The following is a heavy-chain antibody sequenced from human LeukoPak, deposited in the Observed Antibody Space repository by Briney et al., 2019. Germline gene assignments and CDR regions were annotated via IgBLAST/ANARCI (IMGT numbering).Heavy chain of an antibody. CDR3: AKDYGSGSSYYYYMDV. Sequence: GGSLRLSCAASGFTFDDYAMHWVRQAPGKGLEWVSGISWNSGSIGYADSVKGRFTISRDNAKNSLYLQMNSLRAEDMALYYCAKDYGSGSSYYYYMDVWGKGTTVTVSS. CDR2: ISWNSGSI. J-gene: IGHJ6*03. CDR1: GFTFDDYA. D-gene: IGHD3-10*01. V-gene: IGHV3-9*03.